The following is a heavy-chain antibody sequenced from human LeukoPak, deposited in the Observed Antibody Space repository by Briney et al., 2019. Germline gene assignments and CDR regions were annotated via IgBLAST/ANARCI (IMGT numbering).Heavy chain of an antibody. Sequence: GGSLRLSCAASGFTFSNYAMSWVRQAPGKGLEWVSGVSAGGDKTDYAESVKGRFTISRDNSKNTVYMQMTSVTAEDTARYYCAKKRTPVAGTNYFDYWGLGTLVTVSS. CDR3: AKKRTPVAGTNYFDY. CDR2: VSAGGDKT. CDR1: GFTFSNYA. V-gene: IGHV3-23*01. J-gene: IGHJ4*02. D-gene: IGHD6-19*01.